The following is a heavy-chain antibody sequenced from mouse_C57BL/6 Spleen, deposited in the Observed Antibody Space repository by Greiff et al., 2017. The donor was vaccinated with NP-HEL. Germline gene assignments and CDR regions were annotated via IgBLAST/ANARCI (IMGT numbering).Heavy chain of an antibody. J-gene: IGHJ3*01. Sequence: VHVKQSGAELVKPGASVKLSCTASGFNIKDYYMHWVKQRTEQGLEWIGRIDPEDGETKYAPKFQGKATITADTSSNTAYLQLSSLTSEDTAVYYCASAYYSNLGFAYWGQGTLVTVSA. D-gene: IGHD2-5*01. CDR2: IDPEDGET. CDR1: GFNIKDYY. V-gene: IGHV14-2*01. CDR3: ASAYYSNLGFAY.